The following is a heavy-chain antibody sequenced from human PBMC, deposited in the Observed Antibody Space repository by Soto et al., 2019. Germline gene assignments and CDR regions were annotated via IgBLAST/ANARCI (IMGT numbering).Heavy chain of an antibody. CDR3: AREMATSYYYYYGMDV. J-gene: IGHJ6*02. Sequence: QVQLVQSGAEVKKPGSSVKVSCKASGGTFSSYAISWVRQAPGQGLEWLGGIIPILGTANYAQQFQGRVTSTADESTSTAYMELSSLRSEDTAVYYCAREMATSYYYYYGMDVWGRGTTVTVSS. V-gene: IGHV1-69*01. CDR1: GGTFSSYA. D-gene: IGHD5-12*01. CDR2: IIPILGTA.